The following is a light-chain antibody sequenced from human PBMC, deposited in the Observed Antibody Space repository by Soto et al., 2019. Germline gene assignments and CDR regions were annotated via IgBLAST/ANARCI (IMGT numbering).Light chain of an antibody. J-gene: IGKJ1*01. CDR1: QSVSSK. CDR3: QHYGSSSWT. V-gene: IGKV3-20*01. CDR2: GAS. Sequence: EIVMTQSPATLSVSRGEGATLSCRASQSVSSKLAWYKQKPGQAPRLLIYGASSRATGIPDRFSGSGSGTDFTLTISRLEPEDVAVYYCQHYGSSSWTFGQGTKVDI.